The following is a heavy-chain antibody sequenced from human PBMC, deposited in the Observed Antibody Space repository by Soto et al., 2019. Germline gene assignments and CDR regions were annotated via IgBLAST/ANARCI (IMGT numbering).Heavy chain of an antibody. D-gene: IGHD6-6*01. V-gene: IGHV4-39*01. J-gene: IGHJ5*02. CDR2: IYYSGRT. Sequence: SETLSLTCTIFSGSISSTNYYWGWLRQPPGKGLEWIGTIYYSGRTYYNPSLKSRVTILVDTSKNQFSLNLSPVTAADTAVYYCARSFSTSAIPNWFDPWGQGTLVTVSS. CDR1: SGSISSTNYY. CDR3: ARSFSTSAIPNWFDP.